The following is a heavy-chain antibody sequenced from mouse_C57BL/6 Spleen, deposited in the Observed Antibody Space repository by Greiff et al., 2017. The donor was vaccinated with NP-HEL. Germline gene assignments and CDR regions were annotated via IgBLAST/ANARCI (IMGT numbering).Heavy chain of an antibody. CDR1: GYTFTDYY. Sequence: EVQLQQSGPELVKPGASVKISCKASGYTFTDYYMNWVKQSPGKSLEWIGDINPNNGGTSYNQKFKGKATLTVDKSSSTAYMELSSLPSEDSAVYDCARESYGSSAGFAYWGQGTLVTVSA. CDR3: ARESYGSSAGFAY. D-gene: IGHD1-1*01. V-gene: IGHV1-26*01. J-gene: IGHJ3*01. CDR2: INPNNGGT.